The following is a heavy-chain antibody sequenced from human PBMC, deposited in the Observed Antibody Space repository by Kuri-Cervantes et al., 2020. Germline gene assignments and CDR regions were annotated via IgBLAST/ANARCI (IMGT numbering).Heavy chain of an antibody. CDR1: GFTFSSYW. V-gene: IGHV3-74*03. Sequence: GGSLRLSCAASGFTFSSYWMHWVRQVPGKGLVWVSRIISDGRSATYADSVRGRFTISRDNAKNTLYLQMNSLRAGDTAVYYCAREPTNYYDSSGYYFLYYYYYYGMDVWGQGTTVTVSS. D-gene: IGHD3-22*01. CDR2: IISDGRSA. CDR3: AREPTNYYDSSGYYFLYYYYYYGMDV. J-gene: IGHJ6*02.